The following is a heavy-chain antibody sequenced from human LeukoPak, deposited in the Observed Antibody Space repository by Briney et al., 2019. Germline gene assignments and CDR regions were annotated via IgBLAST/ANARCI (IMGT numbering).Heavy chain of an antibody. J-gene: IGHJ5*02. Sequence: GASVKVSCKASGYTFTSYAMNWVRQAPGQGLEWMGWINTNTGNPAYAQGFTGRFVFSLDTSVSTAYLQISSLKAEDTAVYYCARDRPVLGYDILTGYPQGLSFAPWGQGTLVTVSS. CDR1: GYTFTSYA. CDR3: ARDRPVLGYDILTGYPQGLSFAP. V-gene: IGHV7-4-1*02. D-gene: IGHD3-9*01. CDR2: INTNTGNP.